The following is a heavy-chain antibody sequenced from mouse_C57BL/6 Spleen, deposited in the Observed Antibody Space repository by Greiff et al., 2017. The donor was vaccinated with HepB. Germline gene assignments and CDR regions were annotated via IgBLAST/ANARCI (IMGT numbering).Heavy chain of an antibody. CDR3: ASYNNYRDYAMDY. J-gene: IGHJ4*01. CDR1: GYTFTSYW. CDR2: IYPGSGST. V-gene: IGHV1-55*01. D-gene: IGHD2-5*01. Sequence: VQLQQPGAELVKPGASVKMSCKASGYTFTSYWITWVKQRPGQGLEWIGDIYPGSGSTNYNEKFKSKATLTVDTSSSTAYMQLSSLTSEDSAVYCGASYNNYRDYAMDYWGQGTSVTVSS.